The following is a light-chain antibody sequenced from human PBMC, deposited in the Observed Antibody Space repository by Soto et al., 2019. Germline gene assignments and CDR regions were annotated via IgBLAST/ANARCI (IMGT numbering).Light chain of an antibody. CDR3: QQRSHWPRT. CDR2: DVS. CDR1: QSVGSN. Sequence: EIVMTQSPATLSVSPGERVTLSCRASQSVGSNLAWCQQKPGQAPRLLIYDVSNRATGIPARFSGSGSGTDFSLTISSLEPEDFAVYYCQQRSHWPRTFGQGTKVDI. J-gene: IGKJ1*01. V-gene: IGKV3-11*01.